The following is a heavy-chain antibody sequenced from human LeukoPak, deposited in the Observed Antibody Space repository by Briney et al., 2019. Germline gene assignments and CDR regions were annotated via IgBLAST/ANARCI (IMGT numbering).Heavy chain of an antibody. V-gene: IGHV3-66*01. J-gene: IGHJ3*02. CDR2: IYSGGST. Sequence: GGSPRLSCAASGFTVSSNYMSWVRQAPGKGLEWVSVIYSGGSTYYADSVKGRFTISRGNSKNTLYLQMNSLRAEDTAVYYCARDRVYYYDSSGYYPDAFDIWGQGTMVTVSS. CDR1: GFTVSSNY. D-gene: IGHD3-22*01. CDR3: ARDRVYYYDSSGYYPDAFDI.